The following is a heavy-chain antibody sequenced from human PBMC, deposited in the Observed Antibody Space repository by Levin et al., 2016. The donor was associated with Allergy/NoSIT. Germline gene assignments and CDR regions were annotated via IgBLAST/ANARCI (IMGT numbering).Heavy chain of an antibody. D-gene: IGHD4-17*01. V-gene: IGHV3-23*01. Sequence: GESLKISCAASGFTFSSYAMSWVRQAPGKGLEWVSTISDSGSSTYSADSVKGRFTISRDNSKNTLYLQMNSLRAEDTAVYYCAKDRNDYAFRASDYWGQGALVTVSS. CDR2: ISDSGSST. CDR1: GFTFSSYA. CDR3: AKDRNDYAFRASDY. J-gene: IGHJ4*02.